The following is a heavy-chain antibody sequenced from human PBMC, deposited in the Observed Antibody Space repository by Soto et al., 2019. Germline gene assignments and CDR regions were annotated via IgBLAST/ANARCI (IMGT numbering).Heavy chain of an antibody. CDR3: ATWVDYGDFEGFDF. Sequence: ASVKVSCKTSGYSFTDYKLHWVRQAPGQGLEWMGWVDPNGGGTNSAQKFQGSVTMTWDTSITTAYLDLTRLTTNDTATYFCATWVDYGDFEGFDFWG. CDR1: GYSFTDYK. J-gene: IGHJ4*01. CDR2: VDPNGGGT. D-gene: IGHD4-17*01. V-gene: IGHV1-2*04.